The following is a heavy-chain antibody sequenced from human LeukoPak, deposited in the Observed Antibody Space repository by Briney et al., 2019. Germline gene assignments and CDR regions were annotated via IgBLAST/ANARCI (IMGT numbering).Heavy chain of an antibody. CDR3: ARAENTGYDPLLSYYYYYMDV. Sequence: GGSLRLSCAASGFTFSSYEMNWVRQAPGKGLEWVSYISNRGNTIYYADSVKGRFTISRDDAKNSLYLQMNSLRAEETAVYYCARAENTGYDPLLSYYYYYMDVWGKGTTVTVSS. CDR1: GFTFSSYE. V-gene: IGHV3-48*03. CDR2: ISNRGNTI. D-gene: IGHD5-12*01. J-gene: IGHJ6*03.